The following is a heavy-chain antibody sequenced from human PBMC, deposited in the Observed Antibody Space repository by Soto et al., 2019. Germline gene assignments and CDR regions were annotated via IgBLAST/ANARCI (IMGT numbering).Heavy chain of an antibody. CDR3: QRVTIFGVGSHGADY. Sequence: GGSLRLSCAAPGFTFSSYQMTWVRQAPGKGLEWVSYITSSGSTIYYADSVKGRFTISRDNAKNSLYLQMNSLRAEDTAVYYCQRVTIFGVGSHGADYWGQGTLVTVSS. CDR1: GFTFSSYQ. CDR2: ITSSGSTI. J-gene: IGHJ4*02. D-gene: IGHD3-3*01. V-gene: IGHV3-48*03.